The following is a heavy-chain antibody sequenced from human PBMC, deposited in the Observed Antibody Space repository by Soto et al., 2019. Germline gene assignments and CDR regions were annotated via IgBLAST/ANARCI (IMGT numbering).Heavy chain of an antibody. V-gene: IGHV4-59*11. Sequence: SETLSLTCTVSGGSISSHYWIWMRQPPGKGLEYIGYIYSSGSTNYNPSLKSRVTISIDTSKSQFSLKVSSVTAADTAVYYCERGGSSGWFYFDYWGQGTLLTVSS. CDR1: GGSISSHY. D-gene: IGHD6-19*01. CDR2: IYSSGST. CDR3: ERGGSSGWFYFDY. J-gene: IGHJ4*02.